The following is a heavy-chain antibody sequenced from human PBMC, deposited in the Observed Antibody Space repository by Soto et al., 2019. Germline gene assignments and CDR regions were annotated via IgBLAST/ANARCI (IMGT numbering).Heavy chain of an antibody. V-gene: IGHV1-18*01. J-gene: IGHJ4*02. CDR1: GYTFTSYG. D-gene: IGHD1-1*01. Sequence: QVHLVQSGAEVKKPGASVKVSCKGSGYTFTSYGITWVRQAPGQGLEWMGWISAHNGNTNYAQKLQGRVTVTRDTSTSTAYMDLRSLGCDDTAVYYWARGRYGDYWGQGALVTVSS. CDR3: ARGRYGDY. CDR2: ISAHNGNT.